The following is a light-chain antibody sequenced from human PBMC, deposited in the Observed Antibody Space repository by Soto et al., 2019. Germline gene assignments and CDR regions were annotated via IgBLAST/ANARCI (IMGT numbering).Light chain of an antibody. V-gene: IGKV1-8*01. J-gene: IGKJ1*01. CDR3: QHYCSYPWT. CDR2: AAS. Sequence: AIRMTQSPSSFSASTGDRVTLTCRASQGISSYLAWYQQKPGKAPNLLISAASTLQGGVPSRFSGSGSGTDFTLTISCRQSEDFATYDCQHYCSYPWTFGQGTKVEIK. CDR1: QGISSY.